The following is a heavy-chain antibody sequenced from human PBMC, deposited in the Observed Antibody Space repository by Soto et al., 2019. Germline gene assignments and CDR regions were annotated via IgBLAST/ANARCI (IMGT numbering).Heavy chain of an antibody. V-gene: IGHV3-33*01. CDR1: GFTFSNYG. CDR2: IWYDGSND. CDR3: ARDRWEFQLFYYGLDV. J-gene: IGHJ6*02. Sequence: GGSLRLSCAASGFTFSNYGMHWVRQAPGKGLEWVAIIWYDGSNDYYVDSVKGRFTISRDNSKNTLSLQMNSLRAEDTAVYYCARDRWEFQLFYYGLDVWGQGTTVTVSS. D-gene: IGHD1-26*01.